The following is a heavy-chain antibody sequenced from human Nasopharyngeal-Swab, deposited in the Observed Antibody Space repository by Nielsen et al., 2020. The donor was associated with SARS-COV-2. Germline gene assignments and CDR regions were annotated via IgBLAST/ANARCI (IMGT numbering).Heavy chain of an antibody. CDR2: IYYSGSI. CDR1: GGSISSYY. CDR3: ARESGYGGNPRYFDY. J-gene: IGHJ4*02. D-gene: IGHD4-23*01. V-gene: IGHV4-59*01. Sequence: SETLSLTCTVSGGSISSYYWSWIRQPPGKGLEWIGYIYYSGSINYNPSLKSRVTISVDTSKNQFSLKLSSVTAADTAVYYCARESGYGGNPRYFDYWGQGTLVTVSS.